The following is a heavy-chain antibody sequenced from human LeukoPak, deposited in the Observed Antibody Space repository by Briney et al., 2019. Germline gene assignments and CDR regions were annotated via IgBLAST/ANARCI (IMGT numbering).Heavy chain of an antibody. CDR1: GGSFSGYY. V-gene: IGHV4-34*01. Sequence: PSETLSLTCAVYGGSFSGYYWSWIRQPPGKGLEWIGEINHSGSTNYNPSLKSRVTISVDTSKNQFSLKLSSVTAADTAVYYCARTTTTDYSSSWYFSPHYFDYWGQRTLVTVSS. CDR2: INHSGST. J-gene: IGHJ4*02. CDR3: ARTTTTDYSSSWYFSPHYFDY. D-gene: IGHD6-13*01.